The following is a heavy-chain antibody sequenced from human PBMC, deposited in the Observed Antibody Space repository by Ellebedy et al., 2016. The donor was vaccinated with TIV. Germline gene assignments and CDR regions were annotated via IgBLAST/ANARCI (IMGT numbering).Heavy chain of an antibody. V-gene: IGHV1-8*01. J-gene: IGHJ6*02. CDR3: ARVATVYYYYGMDV. CDR2: MNPNSGNT. D-gene: IGHD5-12*01. Sequence: AASVKVSCKASGYTFTSYDINWVRQAAGLGLEWMGWMNPNSGNTGYAQKFQGRVTMTRNTSISTAYMELSSLRSEDTAVYYCARVATVYYYYGMDVWGQGTTVTVSS. CDR1: GYTFTSYD.